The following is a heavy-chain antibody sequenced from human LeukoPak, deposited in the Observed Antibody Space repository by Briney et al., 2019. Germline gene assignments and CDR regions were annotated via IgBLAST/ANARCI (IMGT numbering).Heavy chain of an antibody. V-gene: IGHV3-30*18. CDR3: AKDRYYYDSSGYYYYYYGMDV. D-gene: IGHD3-22*01. CDR2: ISYDGSNK. J-gene: IGHJ6*02. CDR1: GFTFSSYG. Sequence: GGSLRLSCAASGFTFSSYGMHWVRQAPGKGLEWVAVISYDGSNKYYADSVKGRFTISRDNSKYTLYLQMNSLRAEDTAVYYCAKDRYYYDSSGYYYYYYGMDVWGQGTTVTVSS.